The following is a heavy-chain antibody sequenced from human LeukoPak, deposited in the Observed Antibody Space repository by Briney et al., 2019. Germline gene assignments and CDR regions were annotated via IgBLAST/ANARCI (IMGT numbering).Heavy chain of an antibody. Sequence: ASVKVSCKASGYTFTGYYMHWVRQAPGQGLEWMGWINPNSGGTNYAQKFQGRVTMTRDTSISTAYMELSRLRSDDTAVYYCARDGVGIAAAGTDYYYYTDVWGKGTTVTASS. CDR3: ARDGVGIAAAGTDYYYYTDV. CDR2: INPNSGGT. V-gene: IGHV1-2*02. D-gene: IGHD6-13*01. CDR1: GYTFTGYY. J-gene: IGHJ6*03.